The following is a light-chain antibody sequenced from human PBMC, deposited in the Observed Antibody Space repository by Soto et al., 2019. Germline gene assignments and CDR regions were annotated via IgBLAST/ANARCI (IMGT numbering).Light chain of an antibody. CDR3: QQYNTSPLT. CDR2: KAT. V-gene: IGKV1-5*03. CDR1: QSCNSW. Sequence: DIQMTQSPSTLSASVGDRVTITCRASQSCNSWLAWHQQKPGKAPKLLIYKATGLEIGVPSRFSGSGSGTEFTLTISSLQPDDLATYYCQQYNTSPLTFGGGTKVDI. J-gene: IGKJ4*01.